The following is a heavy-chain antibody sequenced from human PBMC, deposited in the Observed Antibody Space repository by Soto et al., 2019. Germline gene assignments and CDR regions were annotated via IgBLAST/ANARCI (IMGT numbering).Heavy chain of an antibody. J-gene: IGHJ4*02. CDR1: GFTVSNNY. CDR2: IYSGGYT. CDR3: ARPAGGGGY. V-gene: IGHV3-53*01. D-gene: IGHD3-10*01. Sequence: EVQLVESGGGLIQPGGSLRLSCAVSGFTVSNNYMSWVRQAPGKGLEGVSVIYSGGYTAYGDSVKGRFTISRDNSKNTYDLQMNCRGAGVMVVFSVARPAGGGGYWGQGTLVTVSS.